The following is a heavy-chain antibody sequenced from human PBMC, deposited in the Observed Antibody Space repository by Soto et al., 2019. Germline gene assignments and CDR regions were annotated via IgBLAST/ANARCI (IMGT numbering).Heavy chain of an antibody. J-gene: IGHJ4*02. CDR2: INAGNGNT. D-gene: IGHD6-19*01. CDR1: GYTFTGYA. V-gene: IGHV1-3*05. CDR3: ARAVAVPADFDY. Sequence: QVQLVQSGAEEKKPGASVKVSCKASGYTFTGYAMHWVRQAPGQRLEWMGWINAGNGNTKYSQKFQGRVTITRDTSASTAYMELGSLRSEDTALYYCARAVAVPADFDYWGQGTLVTVSS.